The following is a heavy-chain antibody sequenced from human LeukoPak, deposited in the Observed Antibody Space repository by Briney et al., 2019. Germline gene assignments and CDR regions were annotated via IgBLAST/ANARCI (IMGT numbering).Heavy chain of an antibody. CDR2: IYYSGST. CDR3: ARERRYCSSTSCYFPPFDY. J-gene: IGHJ4*02. Sequence: PSETLSLTCIVSGGSISSNNYYWGWIRQPPGKGLEWIGSIYYSGSTNYNPSLKSRVTMSVDTSKNQFSLKLSSVTAADTAVYYCARERRYCSSTSCYFPPFDYWGQGTLVTVSS. D-gene: IGHD2-2*01. CDR1: GGSISSNNYY. V-gene: IGHV4-39*07.